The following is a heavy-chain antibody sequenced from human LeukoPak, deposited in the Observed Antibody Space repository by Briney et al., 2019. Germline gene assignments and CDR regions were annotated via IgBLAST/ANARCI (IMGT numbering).Heavy chain of an antibody. CDR2: ISGSGGST. Sequence: GGSLTFSCAASGFTFSSNAMSWVRQAPGQGLEWVSAISGSGGSTYYADSVKGRFTISTDNSKNTLYLQMNSLRAADTAVYYCAKDRGLGYCSGGSCFIYTHWGQGTLVTVSS. J-gene: IGHJ4*02. CDR3: AKDRGLGYCSGGSCFIYTH. D-gene: IGHD2-15*01. V-gene: IGHV3-23*01. CDR1: GFTFSSNA.